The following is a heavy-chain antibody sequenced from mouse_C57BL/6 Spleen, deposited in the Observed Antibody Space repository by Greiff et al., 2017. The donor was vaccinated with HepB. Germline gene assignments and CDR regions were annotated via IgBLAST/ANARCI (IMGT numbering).Heavy chain of an antibody. V-gene: IGHV1-69*01. D-gene: IGHD1-1*01. Sequence: QVQLKQPGAELVMPGASVKLSCKASGYTFTSYWMHWVKQRPGQGLEWIGEIDPSDSYTNYNQKFKGKSTLTVDKSSSTAYMQRSSLTSEDSAVYYCARTVYYGSSYWYFDVWGTGTTVTVSS. CDR2: IDPSDSYT. CDR1: GYTFTSYW. J-gene: IGHJ1*03. CDR3: ARTVYYGSSYWYFDV.